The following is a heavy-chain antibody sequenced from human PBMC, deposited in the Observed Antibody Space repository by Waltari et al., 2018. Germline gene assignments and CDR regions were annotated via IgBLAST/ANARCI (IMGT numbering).Heavy chain of an antibody. D-gene: IGHD5-12*01. CDR2: IYYSGST. Sequence: QVQLQESGPGLVKPSETLSLTCTVSGGSLRSYYWSWIRPPPGKGLAWIGYIYYSGSTNYNPSLKSRVTISVDTSKNQFSLKLSSVTAADTAVYYCARVISGYDLAWYFDYWGQGTLVTVSS. J-gene: IGHJ4*02. CDR3: ARVISGYDLAWYFDY. V-gene: IGHV4-59*01. CDR1: GGSLRSYY.